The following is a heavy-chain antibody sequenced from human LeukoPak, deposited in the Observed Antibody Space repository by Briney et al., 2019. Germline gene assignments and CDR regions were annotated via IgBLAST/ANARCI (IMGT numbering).Heavy chain of an antibody. CDR1: GGSISGYY. CDR2: VYYNENT. Sequence: SETLSLTCTVSGGSISGYYWTWIRQPPGKGLDWIGFVYYNENTRYNPSLKSRVTISVDTSENQFSLNLTSVTAADTAVYYCARANPLYGGHHFDFWGQGSLVTVSS. J-gene: IGHJ4*02. CDR3: ARANPLYGGHHFDF. D-gene: IGHD4-23*01. V-gene: IGHV4-59*01.